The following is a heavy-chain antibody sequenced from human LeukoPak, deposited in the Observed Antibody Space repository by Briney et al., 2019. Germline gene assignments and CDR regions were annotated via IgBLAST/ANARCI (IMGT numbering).Heavy chain of an antibody. V-gene: IGHV4-59*01. Sequence: PSETLSLTCTVSGGSIDNYYWSWIRQPPGKGLEWIGCIYYSGSTNYNPSLGSRVTVSVDTSKTQFSLKLSSVTAADTDMYYCARGIRMVRAVIRRFRFDYWGQGTLVTVSS. CDR2: IYYSGST. J-gene: IGHJ4*02. D-gene: IGHD3-10*01. CDR1: GGSIDNYY. CDR3: ARGIRMVRAVIRRFRFDY.